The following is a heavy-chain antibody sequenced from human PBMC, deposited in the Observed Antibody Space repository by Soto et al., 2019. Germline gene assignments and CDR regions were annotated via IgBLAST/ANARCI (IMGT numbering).Heavy chain of an antibody. V-gene: IGHV1-18*04. CDR1: GYTFTSYG. CDR3: ARGLHDMGLMVYANDYGDYYDC. CDR2: ISAYNGNT. D-gene: IGHD2-8*01. J-gene: IGHJ4*02. Sequence: QVQLVQSGAEVTKPGASVKVSCKASGYTFTSYGISWVRQAPGQGLELMGWISAYNGNTNYAQKLQGRVTMTTDTSTSTAYMELRSLRSDDTAVYYCARGLHDMGLMVYANDYGDYYDCLGQGTLVTGSS.